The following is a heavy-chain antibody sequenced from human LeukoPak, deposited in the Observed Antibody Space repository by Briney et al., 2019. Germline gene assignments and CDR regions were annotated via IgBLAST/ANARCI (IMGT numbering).Heavy chain of an antibody. CDR2: ISGSGVST. D-gene: IGHD2-2*01. Sequence: PGGSLRLSCAASGFTFSSDPMSWVRQAPGKGLEWVSAISGSGVSTYYADSVKGRFTISRDNSKNTLYLQMNSLRAEDTAVYYCAKGGEDCSSTSCINWFDPWGQGTLVTVSS. CDR1: GFTFSSDP. V-gene: IGHV3-23*01. J-gene: IGHJ5*02. CDR3: AKGGEDCSSTSCINWFDP.